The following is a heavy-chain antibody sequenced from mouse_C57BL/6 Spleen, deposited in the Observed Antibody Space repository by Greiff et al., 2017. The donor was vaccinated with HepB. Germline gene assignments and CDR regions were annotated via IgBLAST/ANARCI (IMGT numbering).Heavy chain of an antibody. CDR1: GYTFTSYW. J-gene: IGHJ3*01. Sequence: QVQLQQSGAELVRPGTSVKLSCKASGYTFTSYWMHWVKQRSGQGLEWIGVIDPSDSYTNYNQKFKGKATLTVDTSSSTAYMQLSSLTSEDSAVYYCARSVGSSGYVRFAYWGQGTLVTVSA. CDR2: IDPSDSYT. V-gene: IGHV1-59*01. D-gene: IGHD3-2*02. CDR3: ARSVGSSGYVRFAY.